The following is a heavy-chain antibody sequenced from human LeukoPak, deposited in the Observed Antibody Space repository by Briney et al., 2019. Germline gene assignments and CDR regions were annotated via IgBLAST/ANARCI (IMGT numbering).Heavy chain of an antibody. CDR3: ARSYYDFWSGYYFDY. D-gene: IGHD3-3*01. Sequence: GGSLRLSCAASGFTFSSYEMNWVRQAPGKGLEWVSYISSSSSTIYYADSVKGRFTISRDNAKNSLYLQMNSLRAEDTAVYYCARSYYDFWSGYYFDYWGQGTLVTVSS. J-gene: IGHJ4*02. CDR1: GFTFSSYE. V-gene: IGHV3-48*03. CDR2: ISSSSSTI.